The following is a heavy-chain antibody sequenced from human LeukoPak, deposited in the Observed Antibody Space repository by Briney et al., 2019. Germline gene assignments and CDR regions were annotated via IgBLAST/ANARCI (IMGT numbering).Heavy chain of an antibody. CDR3: ARASYSYGDHNWFDP. CDR2: IKQDGSEK. CDR1: GFTFSSYW. J-gene: IGHJ5*02. V-gene: IGHV3-7*01. D-gene: IGHD5-18*01. Sequence: GGSLRLSCAASGFTFSSYWMSWVRQAPGKGLEWVANIKQDGSEKYYVDSVKGRFTISRDNAKNSLYLQMNSLRAEDTAVYYCARASYSYGDHNWFDPWGQGTLLTVSS.